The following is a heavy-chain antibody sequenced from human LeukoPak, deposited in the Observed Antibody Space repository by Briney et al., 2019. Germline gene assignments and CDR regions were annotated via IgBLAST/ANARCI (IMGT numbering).Heavy chain of an antibody. D-gene: IGHD1-26*01. CDR3: ARERVWVGAIVGAFGI. Sequence: GRSLRLSCAASGFTFSSDGMHWVRQAPGKGLEWVAVIWNDGSNKNYGDSVKGRFTISRDNSMNTLYLQMNSLRAEDTAVYYCARERVWVGAIVGAFGIWGQGTMVTVSS. CDR1: GFTFSSDG. V-gene: IGHV3-33*01. J-gene: IGHJ3*02. CDR2: IWNDGSNK.